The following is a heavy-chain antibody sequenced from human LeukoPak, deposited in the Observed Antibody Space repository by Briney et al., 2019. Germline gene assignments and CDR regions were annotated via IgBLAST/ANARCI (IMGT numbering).Heavy chain of an antibody. J-gene: IGHJ6*03. CDR2: IYYSGST. D-gene: IGHD3-10*01. CDR1: GGSISSYY. V-gene: IGHV4-59*01. CDR3: ARGSMVRGVTGLYYYYMDV. Sequence: SETLSLTCTVSGGSISSYYWSWIRQPPGKGLEWIGYIYYSGSTNYNRSLKSRVTISVDTSKDQFSPKLISVTAADTSVYYCARGSMVRGVTGLYYYYMDVWGKGTTVTVSS.